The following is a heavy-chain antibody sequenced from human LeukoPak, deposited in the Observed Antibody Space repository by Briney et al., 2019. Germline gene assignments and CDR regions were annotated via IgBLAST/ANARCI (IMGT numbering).Heavy chain of an antibody. CDR2: IRSKAYGGTT. CDR3: TARRGGSRLDY. CDR1: GFTFGGYA. Sequence: GGSLRLSCTASGFTFGGYAMSWVRQAPGKGLEWVGFIRSKAYGGTTEYAASVKGRFTISREDSNSVAYVQMNSLKTEDTAVYYCTARRGGSRLDYWGQGTLVTVSS. J-gene: IGHJ4*02. D-gene: IGHD1-26*01. V-gene: IGHV3-49*04.